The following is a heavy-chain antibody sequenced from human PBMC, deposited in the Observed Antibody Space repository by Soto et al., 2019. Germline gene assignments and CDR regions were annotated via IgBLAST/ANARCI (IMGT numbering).Heavy chain of an antibody. CDR3: ARDKLMVRGVKDI. J-gene: IGHJ3*02. V-gene: IGHV3-21*01. D-gene: IGHD3-10*01. CDR2: ISSSSSYI. Sequence: GGSLRLSCAASGFTFSSYSMNWVRQAPGKGLEWVSSISSSSSYIYYADSVKGRFTISRDNAKNSLYLQMNSLRAEDTAVYYCARDKLMVRGVKDIWGQGTMVTVSS. CDR1: GFTFSSYS.